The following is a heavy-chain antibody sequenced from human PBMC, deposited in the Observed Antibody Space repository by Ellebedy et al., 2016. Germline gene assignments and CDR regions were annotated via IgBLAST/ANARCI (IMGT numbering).Heavy chain of an antibody. CDR1: GFTFSSYS. CDR2: ISSSSSYI. Sequence: GESLKISXAASGFTFSSYSMNWVRQAPGKGLEWVSSISSSSSYIYYADSVKGRFTISRDNAKNSLYLQMNSLRAEDTALYYCAKDTRAVAGTRPGGYFDYWGQGTLVTVSS. V-gene: IGHV3-21*04. J-gene: IGHJ4*02. D-gene: IGHD6-19*01. CDR3: AKDTRAVAGTRPGGYFDY.